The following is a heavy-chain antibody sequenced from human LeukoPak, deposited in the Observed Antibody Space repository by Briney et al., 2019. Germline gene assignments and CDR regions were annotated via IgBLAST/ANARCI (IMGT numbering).Heavy chain of an antibody. Sequence: PSETLSLTCTVSGGSISSGSYYWAWIRQPPGKGLEWIGTIFRIGSTYYNPSLKSRVTISVDTSKNQFSLKLSSVTAADTAVYYCARGGPLPDYWGQGTLVTVSS. CDR1: GGSISSGSYY. J-gene: IGHJ4*02. D-gene: IGHD3-16*01. CDR3: ARGGPLPDY. CDR2: IFRIGST. V-gene: IGHV4-39*07.